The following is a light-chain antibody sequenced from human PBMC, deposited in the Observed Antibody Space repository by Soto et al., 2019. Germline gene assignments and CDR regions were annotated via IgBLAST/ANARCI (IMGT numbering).Light chain of an antibody. Sequence: IVMTQSPATMSVSPGERATLSCRASQSINNNLAWYQQKPGQAPSLLIYGASSRATGVPARFSGSGSGTEFTLTISSLQSDDFAVYYCQHYKTWPPYTFGQGNKLESK. J-gene: IGKJ2*01. V-gene: IGKV3-15*01. CDR2: GAS. CDR3: QHYKTWPPYT. CDR1: QSINNN.